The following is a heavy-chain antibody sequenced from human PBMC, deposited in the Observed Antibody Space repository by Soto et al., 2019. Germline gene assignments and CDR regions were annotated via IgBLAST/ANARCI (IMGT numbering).Heavy chain of an antibody. CDR1: GFIFSIYA. J-gene: IGHJ5*02. D-gene: IGHD3-3*01. V-gene: IGHV3-64*04. Sequence: GSLRLSCSGSGFIFSIYAIHWVRQAPGKGLEYVSFISANGGSTYYADSVKGRFTISRDNSKNTLYLQMNSLSAEDTAVYYCAKAGTIFGVVMNNWFDPWGQGTLVTVSS. CDR2: ISANGGST. CDR3: AKAGTIFGVVMNNWFDP.